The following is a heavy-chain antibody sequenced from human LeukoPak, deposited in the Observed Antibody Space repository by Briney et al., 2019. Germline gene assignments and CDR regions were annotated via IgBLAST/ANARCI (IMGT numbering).Heavy chain of an antibody. D-gene: IGHD3-16*01. CDR1: GFTFSSYA. CDR3: AREAWGLIYFDY. J-gene: IGHJ4*02. Sequence: GGSLRLSCAASGFTFSSYAMHWVRQAPGKGLEWVAVISYDGSNKYYADPVKGRFTISRDNSKNTLYLQVNSLRVEDTAVYYCAREAWGLIYFDYWGQGTLVTVSS. CDR2: ISYDGSNK. V-gene: IGHV3-30-3*01.